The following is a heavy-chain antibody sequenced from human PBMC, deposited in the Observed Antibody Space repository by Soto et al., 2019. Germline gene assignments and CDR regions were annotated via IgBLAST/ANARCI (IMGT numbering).Heavy chain of an antibody. V-gene: IGHV3-33*08. Sequence: GGSLRLSCAASGFTFSSYAMHWVRQAPGKGLEWVAVIWYDGSNKYYADSVKGRFTISRDNSKNTLYLQMNSLRAEDTAVYYCARDRGITIFGVVSGNYYYYGMDVWGQGTTVTVSS. CDR2: IWYDGSNK. CDR1: GFTFSSYA. D-gene: IGHD3-3*01. CDR3: ARDRGITIFGVVSGNYYYYGMDV. J-gene: IGHJ6*02.